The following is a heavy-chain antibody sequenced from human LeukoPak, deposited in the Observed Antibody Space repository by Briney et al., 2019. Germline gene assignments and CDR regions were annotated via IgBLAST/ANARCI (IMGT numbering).Heavy chain of an antibody. CDR1: GGSISSYY. CDR2: IYYSGST. J-gene: IGHJ4*02. CDR3: ARAAYLESLFDY. V-gene: IGHV4-59*13. D-gene: IGHD2-2*02. Sequence: SETLSLTCTVSGGSISSYYWSWIRQPPGKGLEWIGYIYYSGSTNYNPSLKSRVTISVDTSKNQLSLKLSSVTAADTAVYYCARAAYLESLFDYWGQENLVTVSS.